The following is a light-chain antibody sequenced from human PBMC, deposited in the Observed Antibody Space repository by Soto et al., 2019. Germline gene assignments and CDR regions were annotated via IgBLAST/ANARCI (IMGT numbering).Light chain of an antibody. J-gene: IGKJ2*01. CDR3: QQYGSSPYT. V-gene: IGKV3-20*01. CDR1: QSVSRSY. CDR2: IAS. Sequence: EVGLTQSPGTLSLSPGERATLSCWASQSVSRSYLACYQQKPGQAPRLLLYIASSRATGIPDRFSGRGSGTDFTITISRLEPEDLAMYYCQQYGSSPYTFGQGTKLEIK.